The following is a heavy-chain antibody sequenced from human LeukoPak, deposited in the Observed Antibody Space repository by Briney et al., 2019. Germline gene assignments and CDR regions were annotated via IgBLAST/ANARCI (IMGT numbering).Heavy chain of an antibody. CDR2: IKTDGSEK. J-gene: IGHJ3*02. Sequence: PGGSLRLSCEGSGFTFSNYWMGWVRQAPGKGLQWVANIKTDGSEKYYVDSVKGRFTISRDNAKNSLYLQMNSLRAEDTAVYYCARDYASNALDIWGQGTMVTVSS. CDR1: GFTFSNYW. CDR3: ARDYASNALDI. V-gene: IGHV3-7*01. D-gene: IGHD2-2*01.